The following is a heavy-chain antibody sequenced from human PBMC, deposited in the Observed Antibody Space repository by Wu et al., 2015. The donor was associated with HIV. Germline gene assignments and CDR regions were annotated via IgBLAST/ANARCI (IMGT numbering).Heavy chain of an antibody. CDR3: ARDFTLTTPGLRHNWFGP. Sequence: QVQLVQSGAEVKKPGASVKVSCKASKYTFTDYHMHWVRQAPGQGLEWMGWINLNTGDTNYAQKFQGRVTMTRDTSITTAHMELTRLRSDDTATYYCARDFTLTTPGLRHNWFGPWGQGTLVTVSS. J-gene: IGHJ5*02. V-gene: IGHV1-2*02. CDR1: KYTFTDYH. CDR2: INLNTGDT. D-gene: IGHD4-11*01.